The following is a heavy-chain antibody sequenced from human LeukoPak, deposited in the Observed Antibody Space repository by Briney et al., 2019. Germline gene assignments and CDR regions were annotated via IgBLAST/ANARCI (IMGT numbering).Heavy chain of an antibody. CDR3: AKDILSSSWSYYYYYYMDV. J-gene: IGHJ6*03. V-gene: IGHV3-23*01. CDR2: ISGSGGST. D-gene: IGHD6-13*01. Sequence: GGSLRLSCAASGFTFSSYAMSWVRQAPGKGLEWVSAISGSGGSTYYADSVKGRFTISRDNSKNTLYLQMNSLRAEDTAVYYCAKDILSSSWSYYYYYYMDVWGKGTTVTVSS. CDR1: GFTFSSYA.